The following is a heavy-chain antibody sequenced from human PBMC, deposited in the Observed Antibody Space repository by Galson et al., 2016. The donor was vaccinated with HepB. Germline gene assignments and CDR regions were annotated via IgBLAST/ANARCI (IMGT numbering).Heavy chain of an antibody. Sequence: QSGAEVKKPGESLQISCKGSGYSFTNYWIGWVRQMPGKGLEWMGIIYPGDSDTRYSPSFQGQVTFSADKSINTAYLRWRSLKASDSAIYYCARLHLNGASFDFWGRGSLVTVSS. D-gene: IGHD1-26*01. V-gene: IGHV5-51*01. CDR1: GYSFTNYW. CDR2: IYPGDSDT. J-gene: IGHJ4*02. CDR3: ARLHLNGASFDF.